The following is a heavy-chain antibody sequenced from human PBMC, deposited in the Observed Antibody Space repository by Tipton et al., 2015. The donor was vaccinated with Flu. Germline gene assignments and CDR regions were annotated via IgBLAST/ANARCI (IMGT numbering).Heavy chain of an antibody. CDR3: ARDSNSYGYFDY. D-gene: IGHD5-18*01. Sequence: QVQLVQSGAEVKKPGASVKVSCKASGYTFTSYYMHWVRQAPGQGLEWMGIINPSGGSTSYAQKFQGRVTMTRDTSASTVYMELSSLRSEDTAVYYCARDSNSYGYFDYWGQGTLVTVSS. CDR2: INPSGGST. J-gene: IGHJ4*02. CDR1: GYTFTSYY. V-gene: IGHV1-46*01.